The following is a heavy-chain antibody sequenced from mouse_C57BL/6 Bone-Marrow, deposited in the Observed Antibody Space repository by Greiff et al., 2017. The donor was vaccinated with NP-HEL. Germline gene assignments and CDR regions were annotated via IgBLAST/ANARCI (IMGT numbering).Heavy chain of an antibody. Sequence: QVQLQQSGAELVKPGASVKLSCKASGYTFTEYTIHWVKQRSGQGLEWIGWFYPGSGSLKYNEKFKDKATLTADKSSRTVYMDLSRVTSEDSAVYFCARHGDYFGSSYGYFDVWGTGTTVTVSS. CDR2: FYPGSGSL. D-gene: IGHD1-1*01. V-gene: IGHV1-62-2*01. J-gene: IGHJ1*03. CDR1: GYTFTEYT. CDR3: ARHGDYFGSSYGYFDV.